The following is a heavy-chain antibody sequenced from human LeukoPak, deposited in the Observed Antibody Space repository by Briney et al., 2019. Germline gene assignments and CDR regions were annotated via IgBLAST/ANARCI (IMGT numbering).Heavy chain of an antibody. V-gene: IGHV4-61*01. CDR1: GGSVSSGSYY. D-gene: IGHD2-15*01. CDR3: ARGNCSGGSCYGTFDY. CDR2: IYYSGST. Sequence: SETLSLTCTVSGGSVSSGSYYWSWIRQPPGKGLEWIGYIYYSGSTNYNPSLKSRVTISVDTSKNQFSLKLSSATAADTAVYYCARGNCSGGSCYGTFDYWGQGTLVTVSS. J-gene: IGHJ4*02.